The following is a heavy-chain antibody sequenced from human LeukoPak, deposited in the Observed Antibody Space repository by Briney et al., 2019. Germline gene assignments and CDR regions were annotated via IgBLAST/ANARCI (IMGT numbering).Heavy chain of an antibody. V-gene: IGHV3-23*01. CDR3: ARAEGSGSYSEPTDAFDI. Sequence: GGSLRLSCAGSGFIFDDYAMSWVRQAPGKGLEWVSAISGSGGSTYYADSVKGRFTISRDNSKNTLYLQMNSLRAEDTAVYYCARAEGSGSYSEPTDAFDIWGQGTMVTVSS. J-gene: IGHJ3*02. CDR1: GFIFDDYA. CDR2: ISGSGGST. D-gene: IGHD3-10*01.